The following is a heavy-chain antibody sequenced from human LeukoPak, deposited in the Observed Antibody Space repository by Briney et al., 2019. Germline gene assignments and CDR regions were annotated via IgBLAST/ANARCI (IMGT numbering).Heavy chain of an antibody. CDR3: ARGPYVAGGGHWLDP. Sequence: PSETLSLTCAVSGGSISSYYWSWIRQPAGKGLEWIGRIYTSGDTNYNPSLKSRVTMSVDTSKNQFSLKLSSVTAADTAVYYCARGPYVAGGGHWLDPWGQGTLVTVSS. V-gene: IGHV4-4*07. CDR2: IYTSGDT. CDR1: GGSISSYY. D-gene: IGHD2-15*01. J-gene: IGHJ5*02.